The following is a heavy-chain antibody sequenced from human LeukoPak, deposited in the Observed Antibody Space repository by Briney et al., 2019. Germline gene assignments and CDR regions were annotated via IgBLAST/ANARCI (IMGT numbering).Heavy chain of an antibody. Sequence: GGSLRLSCAVSGFIFSDYVFHWVRQAPGKGLEWVAVTRFDGSIKQYADSVKGRFTISRDDSKNTLYLQMNFLKSEDTAVYYCARWGGTRQYYFVYWGQGTLVTVSS. D-gene: IGHD1-1*01. CDR3: ARWGGTRQYYFVY. J-gene: IGHJ4*02. CDR1: GFIFSDYV. V-gene: IGHV3-33*01. CDR2: TRFDGSIK.